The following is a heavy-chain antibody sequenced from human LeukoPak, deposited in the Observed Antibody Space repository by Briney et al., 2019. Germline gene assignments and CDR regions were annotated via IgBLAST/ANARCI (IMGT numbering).Heavy chain of an antibody. CDR3: ARQRLVPAAKYYYYMDV. D-gene: IGHD2-2*01. V-gene: IGHV4-39*01. CDR1: GGSISSSSYY. J-gene: IGHJ6*03. CDR2: IYYSGST. Sequence: SETLSLTCTVSGGSISSSSYYWGWIRQPPGKGLEWIGSIYYSGSTYYNPSLKSRVTISVDTSKNQFSLKLISVTAADTAVYYCARQRLVPAAKYYYYMDVWGKGTTVTVSS.